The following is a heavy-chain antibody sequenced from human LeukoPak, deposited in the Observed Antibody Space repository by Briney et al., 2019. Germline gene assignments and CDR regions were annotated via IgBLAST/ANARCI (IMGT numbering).Heavy chain of an antibody. D-gene: IGHD3-3*01. CDR2: ISAYNGNT. V-gene: IGHV1-18*04. J-gene: IGHJ4*02. Sequence: ASVKVSCKASGYTFTGYYMHWVRQAPGQGLEWMGWISAYNGNTNYAQKLQGRVTMTTDTSTSTAYMELRSLRSDDTAVYYCARVSPPAFGVVTPGDYWGQGTLVTVSS. CDR3: ARVSPPAFGVVTPGDY. CDR1: GYTFTGYY.